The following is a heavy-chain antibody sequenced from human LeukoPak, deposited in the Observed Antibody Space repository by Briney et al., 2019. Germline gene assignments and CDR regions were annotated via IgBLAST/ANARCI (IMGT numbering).Heavy chain of an antibody. Sequence: GGSLRLSCAASAFTFGSFGMSWVRQAPGKGLEWVSAISDTGGSTFYADSVKGRFTISRDNSENTLYLQMNSLRAEDTAVYYCAKGRIQSYMAPEYWGQGTLVTVSS. D-gene: IGHD5-18*01. CDR1: AFTFGSFG. CDR2: ISDTGGST. J-gene: IGHJ4*02. V-gene: IGHV3-23*01. CDR3: AKGRIQSYMAPEY.